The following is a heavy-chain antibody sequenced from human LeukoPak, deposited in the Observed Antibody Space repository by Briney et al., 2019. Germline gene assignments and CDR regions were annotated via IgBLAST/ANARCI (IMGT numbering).Heavy chain of an antibody. V-gene: IGHV3-23*01. CDR1: GFTFSSYA. Sequence: GGSLRLSCAASGFTFSSYAMSWVRQAPGKGLEWVSAIRGSGDRTHYADSVKGRFTISRDNAKNSLYLQMNSLRAEDTALYYCAKEESGYSYGQYYYYYYYMDVWGKGTTVTISS. CDR3: AKEESGYSYGQYYYYYYYMDV. J-gene: IGHJ6*03. D-gene: IGHD5-18*01. CDR2: IRGSGDRT.